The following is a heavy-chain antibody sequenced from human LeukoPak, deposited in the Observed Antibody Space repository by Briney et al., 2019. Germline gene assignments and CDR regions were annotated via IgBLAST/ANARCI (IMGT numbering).Heavy chain of an antibody. V-gene: IGHV4-28*01. CDR1: GYSISSNDW. CDR2: IFYSGST. J-gene: IGHJ3*02. D-gene: IGHD2-8*01. Sequence: SETLSPTCAVSGYSISSNDWWGWIRQPPGKGLEWIGYIFYSGSTYYNPSLKSRVTMSVDTSKNQFSLKLSSVTAVDTAVYYCARRNGYAFDIWGQGTMVTVSS. CDR3: ARRNGYAFDI.